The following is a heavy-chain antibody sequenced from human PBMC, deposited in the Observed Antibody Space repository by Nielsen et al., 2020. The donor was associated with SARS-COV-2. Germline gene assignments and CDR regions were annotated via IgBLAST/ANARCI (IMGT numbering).Heavy chain of an antibody. CDR3: AKMSPPGIAVGTAEYFQH. Sequence: GESLKISCTASGFIFSSYGMSWVRQASGKGPEWVSAISGSGGSTYYADSVKGRFTISRDKSKNTLYVLMNSLRAEDTAIYYCAKMSPPGIAVGTAEYFQHWGQGTLVTVSS. CDR1: GFIFSSYG. V-gene: IGHV3-23*01. D-gene: IGHD6-19*01. J-gene: IGHJ1*01. CDR2: ISGSGGST.